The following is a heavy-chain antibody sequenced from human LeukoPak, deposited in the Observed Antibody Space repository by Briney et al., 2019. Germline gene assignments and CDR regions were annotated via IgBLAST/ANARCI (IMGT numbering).Heavy chain of an antibody. V-gene: IGHV3-21*04. CDR1: GFTFSSYS. D-gene: IGHD6-19*01. Sequence: AGGSLRLSCAASGFTFSSYSMNWVRQAPGKGLEWVSSISSSSSYIYYADSVKGRFTISRDNAKNSLYLQMNSLRAEDTAVYYCARDLQGKQWRWGQGTLVTVSS. CDR3: ARDLQGKQWR. CDR2: ISSSSSYI. J-gene: IGHJ4*02.